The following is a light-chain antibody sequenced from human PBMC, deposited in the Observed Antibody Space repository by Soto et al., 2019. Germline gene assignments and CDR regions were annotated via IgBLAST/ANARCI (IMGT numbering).Light chain of an antibody. V-gene: IGKV1-39*01. CDR1: QSISSY. J-gene: IGKJ5*01. Sequence: DIQMTQSPSSLSASVGDRVTITCRASQSISSYLNWHQQKPGKAPKLLIYAASSLQSGVPSRFSGSGSGTDFTLTISSLQPEDFATYYCQQSYSTPITFGHGTRLEIK. CDR3: QQSYSTPIT. CDR2: AAS.